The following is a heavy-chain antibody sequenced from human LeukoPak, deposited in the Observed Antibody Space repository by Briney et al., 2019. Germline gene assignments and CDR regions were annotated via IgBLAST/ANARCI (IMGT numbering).Heavy chain of an antibody. CDR2: IYTSGST. CDR1: GGSISSYI. J-gene: IGHJ4*02. CDR3: ARQPGTGGINL. D-gene: IGHD3-16*01. V-gene: IGHV4-4*09. Sequence: SETLSLTCSVSGGSISSYIWSWIRQPPGNGLEWIGYIYTSGSTDYNPSLKSRVTISVDRSKNQFSLKLSSVTAADTAFYYCARQPGTGGINLWGQGTLVTVSS.